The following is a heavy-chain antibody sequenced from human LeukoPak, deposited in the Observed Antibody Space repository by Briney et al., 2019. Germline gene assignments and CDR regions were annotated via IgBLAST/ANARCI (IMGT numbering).Heavy chain of an antibody. CDR1: GFTFSSHW. V-gene: IGHV3-30*01. D-gene: IGHD1-26*01. CDR2: ISYDGSNK. Sequence: GGSLRLSCAASGFTFSSHWMHWVRQAPGKGLEWVAVISYDGSNKHYADSVKGRFTISGDKSKDTLYLQMKSLRPEDTAVYYCARGPGPIAGAKNPFDIWGQGTMVTVSS. J-gene: IGHJ3*02. CDR3: ARGPGPIAGAKNPFDI.